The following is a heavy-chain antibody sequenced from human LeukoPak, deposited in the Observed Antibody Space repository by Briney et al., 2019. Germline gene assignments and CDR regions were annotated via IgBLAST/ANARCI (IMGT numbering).Heavy chain of an antibody. J-gene: IGHJ5*02. Sequence: AASVKVSCKASGYTFTGYYMHWVRQAPGQGLEWMGWMNPNSGNTGYAQKFQGRVTMTRNTSISTAYMELSSLRSEDTAVYYCARGRVVVVAGEPYRFDPWGQGTLVTVSS. V-gene: IGHV1-8*02. CDR3: ARGRVVVVAGEPYRFDP. CDR2: MNPNSGNT. CDR1: GYTFTGYY. D-gene: IGHD2-15*01.